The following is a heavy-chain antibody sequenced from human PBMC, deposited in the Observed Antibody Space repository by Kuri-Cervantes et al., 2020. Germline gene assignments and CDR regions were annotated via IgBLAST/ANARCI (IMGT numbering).Heavy chain of an antibody. J-gene: IGHJ4*02. CDR3: ARGRNRSALYFDY. Sequence: GSLRLSCTVSGGSISNYYWSWIRQPPGKGLEWIGEINHSGSTNYNPSLKSRVTISVDTSKNQFSLKLSSVTAADTAVYYCARGRNRSALYFDYWGQGTLVTVSS. V-gene: IGHV4-34*01. CDR2: INHSGST. CDR1: GGSISNYY.